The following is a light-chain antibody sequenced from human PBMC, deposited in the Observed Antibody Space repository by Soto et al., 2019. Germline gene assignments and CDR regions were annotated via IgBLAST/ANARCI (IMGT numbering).Light chain of an antibody. V-gene: IGKV1-5*03. CDR2: RAS. Sequence: DIQMNQSPSTLSASIGDRVTITCRASQSVDSWLAWYQQQPGKAPKLLIYRASTLQTGVPSRFSGTRSGTHFTLTISSLQPDDLATYYCQHANDYSSVFGQGTKVEIK. CDR3: QHANDYSSV. J-gene: IGKJ1*01. CDR1: QSVDSW.